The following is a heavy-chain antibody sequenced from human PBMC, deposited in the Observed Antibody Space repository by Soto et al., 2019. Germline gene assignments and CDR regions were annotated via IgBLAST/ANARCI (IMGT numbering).Heavy chain of an antibody. J-gene: IGHJ6*02. CDR1: GFTFSSYA. CDR3: ARGVVVAVRYYYGMDV. V-gene: IGHV3-30-3*01. CDR2: ISYDGSNK. Sequence: QVQLVESGGGVVQPGRSLRLSCAASGFTFSSYAMHWVRQAPGKGLEWVAVISYDGSNKYYADSVKGRFTISRDNSKNTLYLKMNSLRAEDTAVYYCARGVVVAVRYYYGMDVWGQGTTVTVSS. D-gene: IGHD2-15*01.